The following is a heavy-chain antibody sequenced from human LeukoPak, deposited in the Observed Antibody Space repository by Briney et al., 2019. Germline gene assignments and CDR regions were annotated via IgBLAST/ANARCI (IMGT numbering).Heavy chain of an antibody. CDR1: GYTFTSYY. CDR2: FNPSGGST. D-gene: IGHD3-22*01. J-gene: IGHJ4*02. CDR3: ARGPITMIVGIGFDY. Sequence: ASVKVSCKASGYTFTSYYMHWVRQAPGQGLEWMGIFNPSGGSTSYAQKFQGRVTMTRDTSTSTVYMELSSLRSEDTAVYYCARGPITMIVGIGFDYWGQGTLVTVSS. V-gene: IGHV1-46*01.